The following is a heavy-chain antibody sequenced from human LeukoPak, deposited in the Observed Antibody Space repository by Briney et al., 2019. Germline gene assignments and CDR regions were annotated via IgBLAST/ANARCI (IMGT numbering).Heavy chain of an antibody. CDR2: ISGSGGST. V-gene: IGHV3-23*01. Sequence: LRLSXXASXXTXSSYAMSWVRQAXGXGLEWVSAISGSGGSTYYADSVKGRFTISRDNSKNTLYLQMNNLRAEDTAVYYCAKTYDSSGYYYASRPFDYWGQGTLVTVSS. J-gene: IGHJ4*02. D-gene: IGHD3-22*01. CDR3: AKTYDSSGYYYASRPFDY. CDR1: XXTXSSYA.